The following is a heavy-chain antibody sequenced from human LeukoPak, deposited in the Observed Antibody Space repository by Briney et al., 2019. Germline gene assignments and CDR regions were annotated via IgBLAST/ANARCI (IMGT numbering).Heavy chain of an antibody. CDR2: INHSGST. CDR3: ARGHIAAAGTIYYMDV. V-gene: IGHV4-34*01. CDR1: GGSFSGYY. D-gene: IGHD6-13*01. Sequence: SETLSLTCAVYGGSFSGYYWSWIRQPPGKGLEWIGEINHSGSTNYNPSLKSRVTISVDTFKNQFSLKLSSVTAADTAVYYCARGHIAAAGTIYYMDVWGKGTTVTVSS. J-gene: IGHJ6*03.